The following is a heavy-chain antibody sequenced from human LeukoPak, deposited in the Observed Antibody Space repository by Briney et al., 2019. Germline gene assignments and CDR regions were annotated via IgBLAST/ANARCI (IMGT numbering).Heavy chain of an antibody. Sequence: GESLKISCKGSGYSFTSYWIGWVRQMPGKGLEWMGIIYPGDSDTRYSPSFQGQVTISADKSISTAYLQWSSLKASDTAMYYCARQTFYYYDSSGYYFKPYNWFDPWGQGTLVTVSS. D-gene: IGHD3-22*01. CDR2: IYPGDSDT. CDR3: ARQTFYYYDSSGYYFKPYNWFDP. J-gene: IGHJ5*02. V-gene: IGHV5-51*01. CDR1: GYSFTSYW.